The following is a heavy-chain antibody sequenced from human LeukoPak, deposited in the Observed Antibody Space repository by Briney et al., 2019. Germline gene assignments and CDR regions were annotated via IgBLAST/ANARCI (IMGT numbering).Heavy chain of an antibody. J-gene: IGHJ2*01. V-gene: IGHV4-39*01. CDR3: ARGVTMIVVVIHDWYFDL. Sequence: SETLSLTCTVSGGSISSSSYYWGWIRQPPGKGLEWIGSIYYSRSTYYNPSLKSRVTISVDTSKNQFSLKLSSLTAADTAVYYCARGVTMIVVVIHDWYFDLWGRGTLVTVSS. D-gene: IGHD3-22*01. CDR1: GGSISSSSYY. CDR2: IYYSRST.